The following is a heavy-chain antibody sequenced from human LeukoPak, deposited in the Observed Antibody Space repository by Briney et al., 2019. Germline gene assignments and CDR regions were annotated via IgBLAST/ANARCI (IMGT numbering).Heavy chain of an antibody. CDR2: IYTSERT. CDR3: ARDRGEGGTARAFDI. V-gene: IGHV4-61*02. Sequence: SETLSLTCTVSGGSISSGSEYWSWIRQPAGKGLEWIVRIYTSERTNYNPSLKSRVSISVDTSKNQFSLRLTSVTAADTAVYYCARDRGEGGTARAFDIWGQGTMVTVSS. J-gene: IGHJ3*02. CDR1: GGSISSGSEY. D-gene: IGHD1-7*01.